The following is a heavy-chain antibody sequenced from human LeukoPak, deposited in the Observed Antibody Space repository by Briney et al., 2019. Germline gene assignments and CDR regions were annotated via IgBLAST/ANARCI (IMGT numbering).Heavy chain of an antibody. CDR3: AREWIRETTGTQPYDS. Sequence: ASVKVSCKASGYTFTGYYIHWVRQAPGQGLEWMGWINPNSGGTNYAQKFQGRVTMTGDTTVSTAYMELSRLKSDDTALYYCAREWIRETTGTQPYDSWGQGTLVTVSS. CDR1: GYTFTGYY. D-gene: IGHD1-1*01. CDR2: INPNSGGT. V-gene: IGHV1-2*02. J-gene: IGHJ4*02.